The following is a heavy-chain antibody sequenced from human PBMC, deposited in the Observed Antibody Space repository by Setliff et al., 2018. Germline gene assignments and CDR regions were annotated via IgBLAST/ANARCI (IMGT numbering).Heavy chain of an antibody. CDR1: GGSFSTYY. CDR2: INHSGST. Sequence: PSETLSLTCAVYGGSFSTYYWIWIRQPPGKGLEWIGEINHSGSTNYNPSLKSRVTISVDTSKNQFSLKLSSVTAADTAVYYCARAPVVKSSDGVGAHHPSEYFDYWGQGMLVTVSS. V-gene: IGHV4-34*01. D-gene: IGHD4-17*01. CDR3: ARAPVVKSSDGVGAHHPSEYFDY. J-gene: IGHJ4*02.